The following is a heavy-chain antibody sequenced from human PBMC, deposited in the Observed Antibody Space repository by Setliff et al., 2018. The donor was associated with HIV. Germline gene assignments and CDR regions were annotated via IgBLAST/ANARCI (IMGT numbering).Heavy chain of an antibody. CDR3: ARQEIFGLVRGVIS. CDR2: VYFRGSI. V-gene: IGHV4-39*01. J-gene: IGHJ5*02. CDR1: GGSVYTNRYY. Sequence: PSETLSLTCSVSGGSVYTNRYYWVWIRQPPGKGLEWIGSVYFRGSIYYNPSLESRVAMSVDTSTNQFSLKLISVTAADTSVYYCARQEIFGLVRGVISWGQGTLVTVSS. D-gene: IGHD3-10*01.